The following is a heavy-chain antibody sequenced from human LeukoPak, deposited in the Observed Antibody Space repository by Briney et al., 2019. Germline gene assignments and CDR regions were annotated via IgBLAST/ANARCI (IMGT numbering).Heavy chain of an antibody. J-gene: IGHJ3*02. CDR3: ARDDYRNAFDI. CDR2: IYHSGST. D-gene: IGHD5-12*01. Sequence: SETLSLTCAVSGGSISSGGYSWSWIRQPPGKGLEWIGYIYHSGSTYYNPSLKSRVTISVDRSKNQFSLKLSSVTAADTAVYYYARDDYRNAFDIWGQGTMVTVSS. CDR1: GGSISSGGYS. V-gene: IGHV4-30-2*01.